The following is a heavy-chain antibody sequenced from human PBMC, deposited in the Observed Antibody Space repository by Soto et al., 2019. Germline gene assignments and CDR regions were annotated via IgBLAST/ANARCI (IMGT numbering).Heavy chain of an antibody. V-gene: IGHV3-33*01. D-gene: IGHD2-15*01. CDR3: ARGYCSGGSCYSDYYYMDV. CDR2: IWYDGSNK. CDR1: GFTFSSYG. Sequence: GGSLRLSCAASGFTFSSYGMHWVRQAPGKGLEWVAVIWYDGSNKYYADSVKGRFTISRDNSKNTLYLQMNSLRGEDTAVYYCARGYCSGGSCYSDYYYMDVWGKGTTVTVSS. J-gene: IGHJ6*03.